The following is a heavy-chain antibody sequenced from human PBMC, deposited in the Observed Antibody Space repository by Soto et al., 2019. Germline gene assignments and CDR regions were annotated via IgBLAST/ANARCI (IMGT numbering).Heavy chain of an antibody. D-gene: IGHD5-12*01. CDR1: GFTFTNYA. V-gene: IGHV3-23*01. CDR3: AKMYRGYSGYIQS. CDR2: NSAGGVST. J-gene: IGHJ4*03. Sequence: SGGSLRLSCAISGFTFTNYAMTWVRQGPGKGLEWVSSNSAGGVSTYFADSVKGRFTISRDNSKNTLFLHMNSLRAEDTAVYYCAKMYRGYSGYIQSWGQGTLVTVSS.